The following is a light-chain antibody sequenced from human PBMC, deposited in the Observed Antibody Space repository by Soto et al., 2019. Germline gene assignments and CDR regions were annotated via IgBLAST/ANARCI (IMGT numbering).Light chain of an antibody. J-gene: IGKJ1*01. CDR1: YPVSEFY. V-gene: IGKV3-20*01. Sequence: EIVLTQSPGTVSLSVGQRATLSCRASYPVSEFYLAWYQQNPGQPPSLLIYAGSTRATGIPARFSGSGSGTDFTLTISRLEPDDFAVYYCQQYGATPRTFGQGTRVEVK. CDR2: AGS. CDR3: QQYGATPRT.